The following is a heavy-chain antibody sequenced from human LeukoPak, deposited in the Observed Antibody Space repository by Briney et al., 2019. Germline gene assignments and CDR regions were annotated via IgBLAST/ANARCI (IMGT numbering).Heavy chain of an antibody. CDR3: AKGGRAIYGDYTSDY. Sequence: GGSLRLSCAASGFTFSSYGMHWVRQAPGKGLEWGAGISYDGSNKYYADSVKGRFTISRDNSKNTLYLQMNSLRAEDTAVYYCAKGGRAIYGDYTSDYWGQGTLVTVSS. CDR2: ISYDGSNK. D-gene: IGHD4-17*01. V-gene: IGHV3-30*18. J-gene: IGHJ4*02. CDR1: GFTFSSYG.